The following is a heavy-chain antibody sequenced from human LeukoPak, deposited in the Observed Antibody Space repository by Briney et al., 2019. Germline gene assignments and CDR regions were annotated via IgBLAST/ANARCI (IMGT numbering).Heavy chain of an antibody. Sequence: PGGSLRLSCAASGFTFSDYYMSWIRQAPGKGLEWVSYISNSGSIIYYADSVKGRFTISRDNSKNTLYLQMNSLRAEDTAVYYCAREAAGHYYYMDVWGKGTTVTVSS. CDR2: ISNSGSII. CDR3: AREAAGHYYYMDV. J-gene: IGHJ6*03. CDR1: GFTFSDYY. D-gene: IGHD6-13*01. V-gene: IGHV3-11*04.